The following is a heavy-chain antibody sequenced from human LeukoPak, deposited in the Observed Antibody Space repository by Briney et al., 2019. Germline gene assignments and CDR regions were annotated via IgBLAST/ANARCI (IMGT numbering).Heavy chain of an antibody. D-gene: IGHD3-16*01. Sequence: PSETLSLTCTVSGGSIISYYWSWIRQPPGKGLEWIGYIYYSGNTIYNPSLKSRVTISVDTSKNQFSLKLSSVTAADTAVYYCARTYVANSFDIWGQGTMVTVSS. V-gene: IGHV4-59*01. CDR3: ARTYVANSFDI. CDR2: IYYSGNT. CDR1: GGSIISYY. J-gene: IGHJ3*02.